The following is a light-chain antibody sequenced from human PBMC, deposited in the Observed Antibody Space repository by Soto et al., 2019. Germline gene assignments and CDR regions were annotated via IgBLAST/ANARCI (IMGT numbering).Light chain of an antibody. CDR2: GAS. J-gene: IGKJ5*01. Sequence: EIVLTQSPGTLSLSPGERATLSCRASQRVSSSYLAWYQQKPGQAPRLLIYGASSRATGIPDSFSGSGSGTDFTHTISRLEPEDFAVYYCQQYGSSPITFGQGPRLEIK. CDR3: QQYGSSPIT. V-gene: IGKV3-20*01. CDR1: QRVSSSY.